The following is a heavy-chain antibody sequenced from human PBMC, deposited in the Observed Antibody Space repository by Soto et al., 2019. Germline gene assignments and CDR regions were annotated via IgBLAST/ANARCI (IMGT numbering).Heavy chain of an antibody. V-gene: IGHV1-46*01. CDR2: INPSGGST. CDR3: ARGYSSGWYSYYMDG. J-gene: IGHJ6*03. Sequence: ASVKVSCKASGYTFSNYYMHWVRQAPGQGLEWMGIINPSGGSTSYAQKFQGRLTMTRDTSTSTAYMELSSLRSEDTAVYYCARGYSSGWYSYYMDGPDKAATVTVSS. CDR1: GYTFSNYY. D-gene: IGHD6-19*01.